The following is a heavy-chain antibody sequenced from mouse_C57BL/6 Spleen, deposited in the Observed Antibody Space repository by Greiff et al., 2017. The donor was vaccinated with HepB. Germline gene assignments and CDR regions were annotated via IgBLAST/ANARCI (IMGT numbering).Heavy chain of an antibody. V-gene: IGHV1-76*01. CDR2: IYPGSGNT. CDR1: GYTFTDYY. D-gene: IGHD4-1*01. Sequence: VQLQQSGAELVRPGASVKLSCKASGYTFTDYYINWVKQRPGQGLEWIARIYPGSGNTYYNEKFKGKATLTAEKSSSTAYMQLSSLTSEDSAVYFCARITGTPYYFDYWGQGTTLTVSS. CDR3: ARITGTPYYFDY. J-gene: IGHJ2*01.